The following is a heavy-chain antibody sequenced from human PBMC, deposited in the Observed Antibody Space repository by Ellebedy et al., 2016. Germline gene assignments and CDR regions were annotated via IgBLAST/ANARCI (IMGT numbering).Heavy chain of an antibody. J-gene: IGHJ6*02. Sequence: SETLSLTXAVYGGSFSGYYWSWIRQPPGKGLEWIGEINHSGSTNYNPSLKSRVTISVDTSKNQFSLKLSSVTAADTAVYYCARGLTPTYSSSWYVNYYYYGMDVWGQGTTVTVSS. V-gene: IGHV4-34*01. CDR2: INHSGST. CDR3: ARGLTPTYSSSWYVNYYYYGMDV. CDR1: GGSFSGYY. D-gene: IGHD6-13*01.